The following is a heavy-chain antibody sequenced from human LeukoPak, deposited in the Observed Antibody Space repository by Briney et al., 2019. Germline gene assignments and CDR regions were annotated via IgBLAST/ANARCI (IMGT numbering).Heavy chain of an antibody. CDR1: GGSIATRNYY. J-gene: IGHJ4*02. Sequence: PSQTLSLTCSVSGGSIATRNYYWGWLRQPPGKGLEWIASMYYSGSTSYNTSLNNRVTISVDTSKNQFSVKLRSVTAADTAVYYCASQQRNIRPSGSGYIAYAQKIDSWGQGTLVTVSS. V-gene: IGHV4-39*01. CDR2: MYYSGST. D-gene: IGHD5-12*01. CDR3: ASQQRNIRPSGSGYIAYAQKIDS.